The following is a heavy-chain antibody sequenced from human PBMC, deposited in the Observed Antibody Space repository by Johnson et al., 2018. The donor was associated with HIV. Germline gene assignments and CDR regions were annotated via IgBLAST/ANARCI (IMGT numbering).Heavy chain of an antibody. J-gene: IGHJ3*02. D-gene: IGHD2-21*01. CDR3: ARWGGCGGDCYSGYDAFDI. Sequence: VQLVESGGGLVQPGGSLRLSCAASGFTFSNYAMSWVRQAPGRGLEWVSSISGSGRSTYYVDSVKGRFTISRDNSKNTLYMQMNSLSAEDTAVYYCARWGGCGGDCYSGYDAFDIWGQGTKVTV. CDR1: GFTFSNYA. V-gene: IGHV3-23*04. CDR2: ISGSGRST.